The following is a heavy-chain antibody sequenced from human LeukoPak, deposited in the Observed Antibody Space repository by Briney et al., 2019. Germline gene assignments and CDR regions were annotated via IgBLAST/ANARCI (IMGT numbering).Heavy chain of an antibody. Sequence: GASLRLSCAASGFTFSNYAMSWVRQAPGKGLEWVSAITGSGGNTYYADSVKGRFTISRDNSKNTVFLQMNSLRAEDTAVYYCAKWGDYDVLTGYYVSDYWGREPWSPSPQ. V-gene: IGHV3-23*01. CDR1: GFTFSNYA. J-gene: IGHJ4*02. CDR3: AKWGDYDVLTGYYVSDY. D-gene: IGHD3-9*01. CDR2: ITGSGGNT.